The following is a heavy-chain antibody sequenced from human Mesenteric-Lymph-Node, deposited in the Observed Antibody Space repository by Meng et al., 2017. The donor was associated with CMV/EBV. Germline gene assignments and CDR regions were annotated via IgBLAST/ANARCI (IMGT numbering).Heavy chain of an antibody. CDR3: AKRPPYGDYRGGGMDV. D-gene: IGHD4-17*01. CDR2: IKSKTDGGTT. V-gene: IGHV3-15*01. CDR1: GFTFSNAW. Sequence: GESLKISCAASGFTFSNAWMSWVRQAPGKGLEWVGRIKSKTDGGTTDYAAPVKGRFTISRDDSKNTLYLQMNSLRAEDTAVYYCAKRPPYGDYRGGGMDVWGQGTTVTVSS. J-gene: IGHJ6*02.